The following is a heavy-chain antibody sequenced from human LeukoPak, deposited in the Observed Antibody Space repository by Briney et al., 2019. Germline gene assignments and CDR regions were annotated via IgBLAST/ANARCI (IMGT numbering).Heavy chain of an antibody. D-gene: IGHD3-3*01. CDR1: GCTFSSYA. J-gene: IGHJ4*02. CDR2: IIPMLGTA. CDR3: ARSITIFGVVPRSHLDY. V-gene: IGHV1-69*01. Sequence: SVKVSCKASGCTFSSYAISWVRQAPGKGLEWVGRIIPMLGTANYAQKFQGRVTITADESMSTAYTELSSLRSEDTTVYYCARSITIFGVVPRSHLDYWGQGTLVTVSS.